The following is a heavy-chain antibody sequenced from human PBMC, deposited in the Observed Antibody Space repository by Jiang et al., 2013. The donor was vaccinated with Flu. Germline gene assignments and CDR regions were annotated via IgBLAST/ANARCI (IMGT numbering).Heavy chain of an antibody. Sequence: SYAISWVRQAPGQGLEWMGGIIPIFGTANYAQKFQGRVTITADESTSTAYMELSSLRSEDTAVYYCASLGKIAAAGSLGWFDPWGQGTLVTVSS. CDR1: SYA. D-gene: IGHD6-13*01. V-gene: IGHV1-69*01. CDR3: ASLGKIAAAGSLGWFDP. CDR2: IIPIFGTA. J-gene: IGHJ5*02.